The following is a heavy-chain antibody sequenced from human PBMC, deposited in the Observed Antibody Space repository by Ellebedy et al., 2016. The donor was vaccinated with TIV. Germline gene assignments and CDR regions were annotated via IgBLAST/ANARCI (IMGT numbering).Heavy chain of an antibody. CDR3: ARVHGDYRIDY. D-gene: IGHD4-17*01. CDR1: GFTASSSY. V-gene: IGHV3-53*01. Sequence: GESLKISCAASGFTASSSYMSWVRQAPGKGLEWASVIYSGGSTYYADSVKGRFTISRDNTKNSLYLHMSSLRVEDTAVYYCARVHGDYRIDYWGPGTLVTVSS. J-gene: IGHJ4*02. CDR2: IYSGGST.